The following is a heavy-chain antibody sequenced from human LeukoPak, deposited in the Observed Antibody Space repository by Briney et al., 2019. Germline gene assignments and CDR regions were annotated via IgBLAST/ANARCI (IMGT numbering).Heavy chain of an antibody. CDR1: RFTFSSFE. J-gene: IGHJ5*02. CDR2: ISSSSSYI. D-gene: IGHD5-12*01. CDR3: ARDRGKSGYSGSPVWFDP. Sequence: GGSLRLSCATSRFTFSSFEMNWVRQAPGKGLEWVSSISSSSSYIYYADSVKGRFTISRDNAKNSLYLQMNSLRAEDTAVYYCARDRGKSGYSGSPVWFDPWGQGTLVTVSS. V-gene: IGHV3-21*01.